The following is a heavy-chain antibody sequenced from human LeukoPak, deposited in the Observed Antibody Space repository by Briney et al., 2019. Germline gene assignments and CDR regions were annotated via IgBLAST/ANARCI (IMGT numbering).Heavy chain of an antibody. Sequence: SEALSLTCIVSGGSISSYYWTWIRQPPGKGLEWIGYMYYNGSTNYNPSLKSRVTISVDTSKNQFSLKLNSVTAADTAVYYCARQSRGIAVAGLDYWGQGILVTVSS. CDR3: ARQSRGIAVAGLDY. V-gene: IGHV4-59*08. CDR2: MYYNGST. J-gene: IGHJ4*02. D-gene: IGHD6-19*01. CDR1: GGSISSYY.